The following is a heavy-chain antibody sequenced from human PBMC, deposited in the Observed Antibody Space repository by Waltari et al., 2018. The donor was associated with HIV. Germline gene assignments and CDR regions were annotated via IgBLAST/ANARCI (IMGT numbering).Heavy chain of an antibody. CDR1: GGTFSSYA. CDR3: ARSIRTTAYGMDV. CDR2: LIPILGIA. V-gene: IGHV1-69*04. D-gene: IGHD4-17*01. J-gene: IGHJ6*02. Sequence: QVQLVQSGAEVKKPGSSVKVSCKASGGTFSSYAISWVRQAPGQGLAWMGRLIPILGIANYAQKFQGRVTITADKSTSTAYMELSSLRSEDTAVYYCARSIRTTAYGMDVWGQGTTVTVSS.